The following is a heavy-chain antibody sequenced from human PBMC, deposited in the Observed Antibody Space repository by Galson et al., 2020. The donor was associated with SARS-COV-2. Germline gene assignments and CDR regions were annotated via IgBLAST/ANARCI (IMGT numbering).Heavy chain of an antibody. CDR1: GYTFTSDW. CDR3: ARVRSGTYIFES. V-gene: IGHV5-51*01. J-gene: IGHJ4*02. D-gene: IGHD1-26*01. Sequence: KIGESLKISCKGSGYTFTSDWIGWVRQKPGKGLEWMGFIYPDDSEIRSSLSFQGRVTFSADKSINTAYLQWGSLKASDTAIYYCARVRSGTYIFESWGQGTLVSVSS. CDR2: IYPDDSEI.